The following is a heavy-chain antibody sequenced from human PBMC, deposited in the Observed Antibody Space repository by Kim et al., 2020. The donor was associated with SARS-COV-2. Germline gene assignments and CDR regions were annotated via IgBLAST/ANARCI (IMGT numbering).Heavy chain of an antibody. CDR1: GFSFTSYA. D-gene: IGHD3-9*01. Sequence: GGSLRLSCEAFGFSFTSYAMTWVRRAPGKGLEWASTISGSSINTYHADSVKGRFTISRDDSKKTLYLQMNSLRAEDTAVYYCAKDRRFSTGLGAFDIWGQGTMVTVSS. CDR2: ISGSSINT. J-gene: IGHJ3*02. V-gene: IGHV3-23*01. CDR3: AKDRRFSTGLGAFDI.